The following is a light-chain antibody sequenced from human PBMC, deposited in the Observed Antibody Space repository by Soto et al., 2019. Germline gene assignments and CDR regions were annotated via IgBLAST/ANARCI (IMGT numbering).Light chain of an antibody. J-gene: IGKJ1*01. CDR1: QGISSY. CDR2: AAS. CDR3: QQTYTTPRT. V-gene: IGKV1-39*01. Sequence: IQLTQSPSSLSASVGDRVTITCRASQGISSYLAWYQQKPGKAPELLIYAASSLQSGVPSRFSGGGSGTHFTLTIGSLQPEDFATYYCQQTYTTPRTFGQGTKVDIK.